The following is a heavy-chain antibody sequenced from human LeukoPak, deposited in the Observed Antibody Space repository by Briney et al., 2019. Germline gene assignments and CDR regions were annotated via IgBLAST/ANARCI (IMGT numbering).Heavy chain of an antibody. CDR1: GGSISSGSYY. V-gene: IGHV4-61*02. J-gene: IGHJ4*02. CDR3: ARGFGVDSSGWYGGFDY. Sequence: PSETLSLTCSVSGGSISSGSYYWSWIRQPAGKGLEWIGRIYTSGSTNYNPSLKSRVTISVDTSKNQFSLKLSSVTAADTAVYYCARGFGVDSSGWYGGFDYWGQGTLVTVSS. D-gene: IGHD6-19*01. CDR2: IYTSGST.